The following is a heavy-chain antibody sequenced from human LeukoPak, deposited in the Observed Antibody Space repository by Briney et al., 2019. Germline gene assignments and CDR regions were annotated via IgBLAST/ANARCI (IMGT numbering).Heavy chain of an antibody. Sequence: GGSLRLSCVASGFSFSTYDMNWVRQTPGKGLEWVSYLSSTGGTRYYANSVKGRFTISRDDAKNSLYLQISSLRAEDTAVYYCARAARPKLRFLDFDYWGQGTLLTVSS. J-gene: IGHJ4*02. CDR1: GFSFSTYD. CDR3: ARAARPKLRFLDFDY. CDR2: LSSTGGTR. D-gene: IGHD3-3*01. V-gene: IGHV3-48*01.